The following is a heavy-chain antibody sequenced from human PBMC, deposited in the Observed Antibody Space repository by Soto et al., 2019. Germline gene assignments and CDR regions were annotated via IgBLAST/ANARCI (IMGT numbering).Heavy chain of an antibody. D-gene: IGHD3-10*01. CDR3: ARGESLLWFGELYYFDY. J-gene: IGHJ4*02. CDR1: GGSISSSS. V-gene: IGHV3-48*01. CDR2: ISSSSSTI. Sequence: ETLSLTCTVSGGSISSSSYYWGWIRQPPGKGLEWVSYISSSSSTIYYADSVKGRFTISRDNAKNSLYLQMNSLRAEDTAVYYCARGESLLWFGELYYFDYWGQGTLVTVSS.